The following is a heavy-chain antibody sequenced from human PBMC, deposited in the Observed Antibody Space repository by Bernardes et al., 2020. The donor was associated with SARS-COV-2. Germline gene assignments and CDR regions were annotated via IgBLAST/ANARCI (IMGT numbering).Heavy chain of an antibody. CDR1: GGSLISYY. J-gene: IGHJ4*02. CDR2: INHSGVT. V-gene: IGHV4-34*01. Sequence: TLSLTCAVHGGSLISYYWSWFRQPPGTGLEWIGQINHSGVTNYNPTLKSRVSISVDTSKNQFSLRLTYVTAADTAIYYCARGAKVLEYWGQGTLVSVSS. D-gene: IGHD3-10*01. CDR3: ARGAKVLEY.